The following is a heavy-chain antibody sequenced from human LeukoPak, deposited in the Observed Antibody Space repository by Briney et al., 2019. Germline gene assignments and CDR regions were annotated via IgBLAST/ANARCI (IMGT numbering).Heavy chain of an antibody. Sequence: PGGSLRLSCAASGFTFSSYAMSWVRQAPGKGLEWVSAISGSGGSTYYADSVKGRFTISRDNSENTLYLQMNSLRAEDTAVYYCAKVAHGVEMAPELAFDIWGQGTMVTVSS. CDR3: AKVAHGVEMAPELAFDI. J-gene: IGHJ3*02. D-gene: IGHD5-24*01. CDR2: ISGSGGST. V-gene: IGHV3-23*01. CDR1: GFTFSSYA.